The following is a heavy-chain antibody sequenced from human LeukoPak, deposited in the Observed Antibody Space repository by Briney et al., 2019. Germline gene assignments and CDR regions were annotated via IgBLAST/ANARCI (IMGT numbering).Heavy chain of an antibody. J-gene: IGHJ5*02. CDR1: GYTFSGYY. Sequence: GASVKVSCKASGYTFSGYYMHWVRQAPGQGLEWMGWINPNSGGTNYAQKFQGWVTMTRDTSISTAYMELSRLRFDDTAVYYCARGGQRMGYRSGGSCPNWFDPWGQGTLVTVSS. CDR2: INPNSGGT. D-gene: IGHD2-15*01. CDR3: ARGGQRMGYRSGGSCPNWFDP. V-gene: IGHV1-2*04.